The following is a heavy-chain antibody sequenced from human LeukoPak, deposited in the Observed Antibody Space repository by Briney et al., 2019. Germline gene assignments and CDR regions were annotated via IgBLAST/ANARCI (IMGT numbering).Heavy chain of an antibody. CDR2: ISYDGSNK. CDR1: GFTFSSCG. J-gene: IGHJ4*02. Sequence: SGGSLRLSCAASGFTFSSCGMHWVRQAPGKGLDWVAVISYDGSNKYYADSVKGRFTISRDNSMHTLHLQMNSLRAEDTAVYYCAKGSNRGVATIDYWGQGTLVTVSS. CDR3: AKGSNRGVATIDY. D-gene: IGHD5-12*01. V-gene: IGHV3-30*18.